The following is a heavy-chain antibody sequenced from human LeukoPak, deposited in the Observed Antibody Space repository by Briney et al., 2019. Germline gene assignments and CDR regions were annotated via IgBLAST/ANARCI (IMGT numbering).Heavy chain of an antibody. CDR2: INPSGGST. J-gene: IGHJ3*02. D-gene: IGHD3-22*01. V-gene: IGHV1-46*01. CDR3: ARGAGYYDSSGYSYKHDAFDI. Sequence: GASVKVSCKASGYTFTSYYMHWVRQAPGQGLEWMGIINPSGGSTSYAQKFQGRVTMTRDTSTSTVYMELSSLRSEDTAEYYCARGAGYYDSSGYSYKHDAFDIWGQGTMVTVSS. CDR1: GYTFTSYY.